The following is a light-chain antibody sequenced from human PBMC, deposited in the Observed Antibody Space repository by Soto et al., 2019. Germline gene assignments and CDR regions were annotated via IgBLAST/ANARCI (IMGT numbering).Light chain of an antibody. CDR1: SSNIGNNY. CDR2: DND. Sequence: QSVLTQPPSVSAAPGQKVTISCSGSSSNIGNNYVSWYQQFPEAAPKLLIYDNDKRPSGIPDRFSGSKSGTSATLDITGLQTGDEADYYCATWDRSLSAGVFGGGTKLTVL. J-gene: IGLJ2*01. V-gene: IGLV1-51*01. CDR3: ATWDRSLSAGV.